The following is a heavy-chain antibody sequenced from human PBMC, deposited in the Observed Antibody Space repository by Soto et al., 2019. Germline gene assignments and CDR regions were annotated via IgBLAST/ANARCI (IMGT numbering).Heavy chain of an antibody. D-gene: IGHD3-9*01. CDR2: ITFRGVT. CDR3: ARKLEASIRHVEWFSYKWSDP. J-gene: IGHJ5*02. V-gene: IGHV4-34*01. CDR1: GDSLSGYA. Sequence: PSETLSLTCDVHGDSLSGYACSWIRQPPGKGLEWIGEITFRGVTNYHPSLKSRLSMSVDTSKNRISLNVSSVTAADTALYFCARKLEASIRHVEWFSYKWSDPWGPGTLVTVSS.